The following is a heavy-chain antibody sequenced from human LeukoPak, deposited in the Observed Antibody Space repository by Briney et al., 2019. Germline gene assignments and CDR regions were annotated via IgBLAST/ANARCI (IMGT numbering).Heavy chain of an antibody. CDR1: GYTFTSYD. V-gene: IGHV1-8*01. CDR2: MNPNSGNT. CDR3: ARDTVLYSSGWYWFDP. D-gene: IGHD6-19*01. Sequence: ASVKVSCKASGYTFTSYDINWVRQATGQGLEWMGWMNPNSGNTGYAQKFQGRVTMTRNTSISTAYMELSSLRSEDTAVYYCARDTVLYSSGWYWFDPWGQGTLVTVSS. J-gene: IGHJ5*02.